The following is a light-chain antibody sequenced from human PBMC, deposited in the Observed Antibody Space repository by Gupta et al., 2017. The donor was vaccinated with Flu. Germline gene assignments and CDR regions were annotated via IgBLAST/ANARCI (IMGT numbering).Light chain of an antibody. J-gene: IGLJ2*01. CDR1: SGSIASNY. V-gene: IGLV6-57*03. Sequence: NFMLTQPHSVSESPGKTVTISCTRSSGSIASNYVQWYQQRPGSAPTTVIYEDNQRPSGVPERFSGSIDSSSKSASLTISGLKTEDEADYYCQSYDSSNHVVFGGGTKLTVL. CDR2: EDN. CDR3: QSYDSSNHVV.